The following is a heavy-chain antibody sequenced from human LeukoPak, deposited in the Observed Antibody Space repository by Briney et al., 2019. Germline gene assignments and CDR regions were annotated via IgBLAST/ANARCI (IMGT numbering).Heavy chain of an antibody. CDR2: IYYSGST. V-gene: IGHV4-59*11. Sequence: SETLSLTCTVSGGFISSHYWSWIRQPPGKGLEWIGYIYYSGSTNYNPFLKSRVTISVDTSKNQFSLKLSSVTAADTAVYYCARVFRVAGTTRWFDPWGQGTLVTVSS. CDR3: ARVFRVAGTTRWFDP. CDR1: GGFISSHY. D-gene: IGHD6-19*01. J-gene: IGHJ5*02.